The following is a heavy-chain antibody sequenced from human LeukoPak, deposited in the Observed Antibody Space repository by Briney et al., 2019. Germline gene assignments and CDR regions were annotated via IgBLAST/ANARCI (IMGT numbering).Heavy chain of an antibody. V-gene: IGHV3-33*01. J-gene: IGHJ4*02. D-gene: IGHD2-2*01. CDR2: IWYDGSNK. CDR1: GFTFSSYG. Sequence: GGSLRLSCAASGFTFSSYGMHWVRQAPGKGLGWVAVIWYDGSNKYYADSVKGRFTISRDNSKNTLYLQMNSLRAEDTAVYYCARDGRRYCSSTSCSFDYWGQGTLVTVSS. CDR3: ARDGRRYCSSTSCSFDY.